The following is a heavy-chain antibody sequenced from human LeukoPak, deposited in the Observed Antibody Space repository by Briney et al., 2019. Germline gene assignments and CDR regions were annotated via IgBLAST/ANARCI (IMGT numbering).Heavy chain of an antibody. CDR3: ARAGRWALGRSSSWYRIHWFDP. Sequence: SETLSLTCTVSGGSISSSSYYWGWIRQPPGKGLEWIGSIYYSGSTYYNPSLKSRVTISVDTSKIQFSLKLSSVTAADTAVYYCARAGRWALGRSSSWYRIHWFDPWGQGTLVTVSS. J-gene: IGHJ5*02. V-gene: IGHV4-39*07. CDR2: IYYSGST. D-gene: IGHD6-13*01. CDR1: GGSISSSSYY.